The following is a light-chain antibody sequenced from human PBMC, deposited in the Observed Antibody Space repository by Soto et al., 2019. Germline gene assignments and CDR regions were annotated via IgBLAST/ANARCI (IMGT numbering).Light chain of an antibody. CDR2: DVS. CDR3: SSYAVTNIFV. Sequence: QSVLTQPPSASGSPGQSVTISCTGTSSDVGGYNYVSWYQQHPGKATKVIIYDVSKRPSGDPHRFSATKSGSTASLTVSVLQAEDEADYYCSSYAVTNIFVFGTGTKLTVL. V-gene: IGLV2-8*01. CDR1: SSDVGGYNY. J-gene: IGLJ1*01.